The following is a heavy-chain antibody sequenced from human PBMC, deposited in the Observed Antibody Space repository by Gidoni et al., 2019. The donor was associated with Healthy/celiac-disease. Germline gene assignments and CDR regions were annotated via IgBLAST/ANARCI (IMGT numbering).Heavy chain of an antibody. Sequence: QVQLVQSGAEVKKPGVSVKVSCKASGYTFTSYYMHWVRQAPGQGLEWMGIINPSGGSTSYAQKFQGRVTMTRDTSTSTVYMELSSLRSEDTAVYYCARGRQGPIVGATSGYFDYWGQGTLVTVSS. D-gene: IGHD1-26*01. CDR2: INPSGGST. CDR1: GYTFTSYY. CDR3: ARGRQGPIVGATSGYFDY. J-gene: IGHJ4*02. V-gene: IGHV1-46*01.